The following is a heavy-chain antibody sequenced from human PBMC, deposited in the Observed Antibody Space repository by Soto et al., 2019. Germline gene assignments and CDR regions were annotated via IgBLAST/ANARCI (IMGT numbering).Heavy chain of an antibody. CDR3: ARHGGTIKPTDYYYGMDG. Sequence: EAVKILGKGCGFSVTRYWIRWVRPMPGKGLEWMGRIDPSDSYTNYSPSFQGHVTISADKSISTAYLQWSSLKASDTAMYYCARHGGTIKPTDYYYGMDGWGQGTTVPVFS. V-gene: IGHV5-10-1*01. CDR2: IDPSDSYT. J-gene: IGHJ6*02. CDR1: GFSVTRYW. D-gene: IGHD2-15*01.